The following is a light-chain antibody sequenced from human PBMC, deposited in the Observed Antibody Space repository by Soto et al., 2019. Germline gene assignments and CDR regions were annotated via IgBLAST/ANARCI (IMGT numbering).Light chain of an antibody. CDR3: QQLNSYPRT. CDR1: QGINSY. V-gene: IGKV1-9*01. Sequence: DIQLTQSPSVLSASEGDRVTITCRASQGINSYLAWYQQKPGKVPKLLIYAASTLHSGVPSRFSGSGSGTEFTLTISSLQPEDFATYYCQQLNSYPRTFGQGTKVEIK. CDR2: AAS. J-gene: IGKJ1*01.